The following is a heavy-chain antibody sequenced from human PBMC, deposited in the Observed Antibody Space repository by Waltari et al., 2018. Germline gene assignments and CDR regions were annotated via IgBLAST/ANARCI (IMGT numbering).Heavy chain of an antibody. CDR2: ISSSSSFI. CDR1: GFTFSSYS. V-gene: IGHV3-21*01. D-gene: IGHD1-26*01. Sequence: EVQLVESGGGLVKPGGSLRISCAASGFTFSSYSMNWVRQAPGKGLEWVASISSSSSFIYYADSVKGRFTISRDNAKNSLYLQMDSLRGEDTAVFYCTRGRLGATSEYFEDWGQGTLVTVSS. CDR3: TRGRLGATSEYFED. J-gene: IGHJ1*01.